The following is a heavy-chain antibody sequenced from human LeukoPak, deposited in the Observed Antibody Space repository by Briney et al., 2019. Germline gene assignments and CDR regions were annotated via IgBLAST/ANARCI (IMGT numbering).Heavy chain of an antibody. Sequence: GRSLRLSCAASGFTFSSYDMHWVRQAPGKGLEWVAVMWSDGSNKYHADSVKGRFTISRDNSKNTLYLQMNSPRAEDTAVYYCARNSALDYWGQGTLVTVSS. J-gene: IGHJ4*02. D-gene: IGHD2/OR15-2a*01. CDR1: GFTFSSYD. V-gene: IGHV3-33*01. CDR2: MWSDGSNK. CDR3: ARNSALDY.